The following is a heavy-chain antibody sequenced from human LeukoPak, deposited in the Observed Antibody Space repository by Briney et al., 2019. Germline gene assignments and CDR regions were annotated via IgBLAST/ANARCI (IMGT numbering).Heavy chain of an antibody. D-gene: IGHD5-18*01. CDR1: GGSISSYY. Sequence: SETLSLTCTVSGGSISSYYWSWIRQPPGKGLEWIGYIYYSGSTNYNPSLKSRVTISVDTSKNQFSLKLSSVTAADTAVYYCARRTAMAYFDYWGQGTLVTVPS. V-gene: IGHV4-59*08. J-gene: IGHJ4*02. CDR3: ARRTAMAYFDY. CDR2: IYYSGST.